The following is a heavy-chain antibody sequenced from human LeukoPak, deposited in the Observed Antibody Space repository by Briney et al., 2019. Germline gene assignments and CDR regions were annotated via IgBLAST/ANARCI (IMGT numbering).Heavy chain of an antibody. V-gene: IGHV3-74*01. CDR1: GFTFSSYW. D-gene: IGHD6-19*01. CDR3: ARDATEYSNGWFPSD. CDR2: INSDGSST. Sequence: GGSLRLSCAASGFTFSSYWMHWVRQAPGRGLVWVSRINSDGSSTSYADSVKGRFTISRDNAKNTLYLQMNSLRGEDTAVYYCARDATEYSNGWFPSDWGQGTLVTVSS. J-gene: IGHJ4*02.